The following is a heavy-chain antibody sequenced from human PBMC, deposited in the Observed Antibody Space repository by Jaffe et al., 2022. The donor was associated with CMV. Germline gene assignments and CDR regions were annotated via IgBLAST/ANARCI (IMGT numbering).Heavy chain of an antibody. CDR3: ARVPSPQLLWGPRRAYYYYYYMDV. CDR1: GYTFTSYG. CDR2: ISAYNGNT. J-gene: IGHJ6*03. V-gene: IGHV1-18*04. D-gene: IGHD2-2*01. Sequence: QVQLVQSGAEVKKPGASVKVSCKASGYTFTSYGISWVRQAPGQGLEWMGWISAYNGNTNYAQKLQGRVTMTTDTSTSTAYMELRSLRSDDTAVYYCARVPSPQLLWGPRRAYYYYYYMDVWGKGTTVTVSS.